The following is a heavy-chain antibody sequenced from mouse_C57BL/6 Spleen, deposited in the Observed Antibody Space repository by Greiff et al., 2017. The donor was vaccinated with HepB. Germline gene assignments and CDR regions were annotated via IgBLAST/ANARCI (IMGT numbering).Heavy chain of an antibody. V-gene: IGHV1-52*01. CDR1: GYTFTSYW. CDR3: ARSDYGSSTGYAMDY. D-gene: IGHD1-1*01. J-gene: IGHJ4*01. CDR2: IDPSDSET. Sequence: VQLQQPGAELVRPGSSVKLSCKASGYTFTSYWMHWVKQRPIQGLEWIGNIDPSDSETHYNQKFKDKATLTVDKSSSTAYMQLSSLTSEDSAVYYWARSDYGSSTGYAMDYWGQGTSVTVSS.